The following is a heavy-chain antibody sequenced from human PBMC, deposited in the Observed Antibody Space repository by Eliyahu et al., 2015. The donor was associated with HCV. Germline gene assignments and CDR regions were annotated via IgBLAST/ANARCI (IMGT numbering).Heavy chain of an antibody. Sequence: EVHLVESGGGLVQPGGSLRLSCAGSGFEFSXYEMNWVRQAPGKGLGXVSYGSSGRTTFYADSVNGRFTVSRDNAKNTLYLQMNSLRVEDTAVYYCARGPLSPFDHWGQGTLVTVSS. CDR2: GSSGRTT. J-gene: IGHJ4*02. CDR3: ARGPLSPFDH. V-gene: IGHV3-48*03. CDR1: GFEFSXYE. D-gene: IGHD2-21*02.